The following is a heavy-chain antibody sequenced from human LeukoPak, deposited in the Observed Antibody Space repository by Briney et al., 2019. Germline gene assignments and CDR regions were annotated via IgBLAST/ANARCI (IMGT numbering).Heavy chain of an antibody. Sequence: GGSLRLSXAASGFTFSSYAMSWVRQAPGKGLEWVSAISGSGGSTYYADSVKGRFTISRDNSKNTLYLQMNSQRAEDTAVYYCAKAIQGSFDYWGQGTLVTVSS. CDR2: ISGSGGST. J-gene: IGHJ4*02. CDR3: AKAIQGSFDY. D-gene: IGHD2-2*02. CDR1: GFTFSSYA. V-gene: IGHV3-23*01.